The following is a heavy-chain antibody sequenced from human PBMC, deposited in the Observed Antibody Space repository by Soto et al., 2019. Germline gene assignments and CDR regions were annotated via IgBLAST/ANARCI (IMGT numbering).Heavy chain of an antibody. CDR2: INAGNGNT. CDR1: GYTFTSYA. D-gene: IGHD3-10*01. V-gene: IGHV1-3*01. Sequence: QVQLVQSGAEVKKPGASVKVSCKASGYTFTSYAMHWVRQAPGQRLEWMGWINAGNGNTKYSQKFQGRVTITRDTSASTAYMELSSLRSEDTAVYYCARVGSEYYYCSGSYYDYWGQGTLVTVSS. J-gene: IGHJ4*02. CDR3: ARVGSEYYYCSGSYYDY.